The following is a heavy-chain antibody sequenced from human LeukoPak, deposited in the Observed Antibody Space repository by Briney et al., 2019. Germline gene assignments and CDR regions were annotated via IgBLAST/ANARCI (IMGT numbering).Heavy chain of an antibody. J-gene: IGHJ4*02. CDR3: ARGGPYDFWSGYTNFDY. CDR2: ISAYNGNT. Sequence: GASVKVSCKASGCTFTSYGISWVRQAPGQGLEWMGWISAYNGNTNYAQKLQGRVTMTTDTSMSTAYMELRSLRSDDTAVYYCARGGPYDFWSGYTNFDYWGQGTLVTVSS. CDR1: GCTFTSYG. D-gene: IGHD3-3*01. V-gene: IGHV1-18*01.